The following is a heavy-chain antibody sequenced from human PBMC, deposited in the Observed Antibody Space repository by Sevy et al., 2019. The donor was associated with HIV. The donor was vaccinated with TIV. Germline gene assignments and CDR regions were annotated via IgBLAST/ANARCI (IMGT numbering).Heavy chain of an antibody. CDR2: IWYDGSNK. CDR1: GFTFSSYG. CDR3: AREKPPLNYERPRDAFDI. J-gene: IGHJ3*02. Sequence: GESLKISCAASGFTFSSYGMHWVRQAPGKGLEWVAVIWYDGSNKYCADSVKGRFTISRDNSKNTLYLQMNSLRAEDTAVYYCAREKPPLNYERPRDAFDIWGQGTMVTVSS. V-gene: IGHV3-33*01. D-gene: IGHD4-4*01.